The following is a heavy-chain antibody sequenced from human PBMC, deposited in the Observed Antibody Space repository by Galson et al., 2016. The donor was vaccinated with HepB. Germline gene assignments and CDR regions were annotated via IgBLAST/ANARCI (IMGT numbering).Heavy chain of an antibody. J-gene: IGHJ4*02. Sequence: SVKVSCKASGYTFTGYQMHWVRQAPGQGLEWMGWINPNNSDTNFAQKFQGSVTMTRDTSIRTAYMELSRLRSDDTAVYYCARSRFLEWVFLDYWGQGTLVTVSP. CDR1: GYTFTGYQ. CDR3: ARSRFLEWVFLDY. CDR2: INPNNSDT. D-gene: IGHD3-3*01. V-gene: IGHV1-2*04.